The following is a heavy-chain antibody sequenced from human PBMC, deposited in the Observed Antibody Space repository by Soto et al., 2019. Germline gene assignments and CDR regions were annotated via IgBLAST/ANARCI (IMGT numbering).Heavy chain of an antibody. D-gene: IGHD6-13*01. Sequence: ASVKVSCKASGYTFTSYAMHWVRQAPGQRLEWMGWINAGNGNTKYSQKFQGRVTITRDTSASTAYMELSSLRSEDTAVYYCARVPPMAPAAAGEFDYWGQGTLVTVSS. J-gene: IGHJ4*02. CDR3: ARVPPMAPAAAGEFDY. CDR1: GYTFTSYA. CDR2: INAGNGNT. V-gene: IGHV1-3*01.